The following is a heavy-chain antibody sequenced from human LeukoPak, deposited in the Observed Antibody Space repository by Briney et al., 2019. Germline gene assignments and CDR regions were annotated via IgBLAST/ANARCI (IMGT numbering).Heavy chain of an antibody. CDR2: INHSGST. V-gene: IGHV4-34*01. D-gene: IGHD3-10*01. CDR3: ARAKYYYGSGSYYKPYYFDY. Sequence: SETLSLTCAVYGGSFSGYYWSWLRQPPGKGLEWIGEINHSGSTNYNPSLKSRVTISVDTSKNQFSLKLSSVTAADTAVYYCARAKYYYGSGSYYKPYYFDYWGQGTLVTVSS. J-gene: IGHJ4*02. CDR1: GGSFSGYY.